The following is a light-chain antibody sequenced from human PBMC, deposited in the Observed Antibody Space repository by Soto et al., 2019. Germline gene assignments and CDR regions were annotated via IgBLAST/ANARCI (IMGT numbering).Light chain of an antibody. J-gene: IGKJ1*01. V-gene: IGKV3-20*01. CDR3: QQYGSSPRT. Sequence: IVLTQSPRTLSLSPGERAILSCRASQSVSSSYLAWYQQKPGQAPRLLIYGASSRATGIPDRFSGSGSGTDFTLTISRREPEDFAVYYCQQYGSSPRTFGRGTKVDIK. CDR2: GAS. CDR1: QSVSSSY.